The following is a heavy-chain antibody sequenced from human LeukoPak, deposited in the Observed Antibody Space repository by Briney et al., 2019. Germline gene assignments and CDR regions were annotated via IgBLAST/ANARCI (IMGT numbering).Heavy chain of an antibody. D-gene: IGHD4-23*01. CDR1: GGSISSYY. CDR2: IYYSGST. V-gene: IGHV4-59*12. J-gene: IGHJ4*02. Sequence: SETLSLTCTVSGGSISSYYWSWIRQPPGKGLEWIGYIYYSGSTNYNPSLKSRVTISVDTSKNQFSLKLSSVTAADTAVYYCARDKGVTPYYWGQGTLVTVSS. CDR3: ARDKGVTPYY.